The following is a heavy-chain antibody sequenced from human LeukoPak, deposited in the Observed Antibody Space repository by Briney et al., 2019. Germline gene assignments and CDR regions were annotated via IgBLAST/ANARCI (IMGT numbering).Heavy chain of an antibody. CDR1: GGTFSSYA. CDR2: ISAYNGNT. Sequence: ASVKVSCKASGGTFSSYAISWVRQAPGQGLEWMGWISAYNGNTNYAQKLQGRVSMTTDTSTSTAYMELRSLRSDDTAVYYCARGLRIAAAHHFDYWGQGTLVTVSS. D-gene: IGHD6-13*01. CDR3: ARGLRIAAAHHFDY. V-gene: IGHV1-18*01. J-gene: IGHJ4*02.